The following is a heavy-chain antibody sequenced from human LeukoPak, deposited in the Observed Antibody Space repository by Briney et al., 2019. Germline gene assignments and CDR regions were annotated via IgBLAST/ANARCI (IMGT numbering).Heavy chain of an antibody. J-gene: IGHJ4*02. CDR1: GFTFSSYG. D-gene: IGHD7-27*01. V-gene: IGHV3-30*02. CDR3: AKDQSGTGELDY. Sequence: PGGSLRLSCAASGFTFSSYGMHWVRQAPGKGLEWVAFIRYDGGNKYYADSVKGRFTISRDNSKNTLYLQMNSLRAEDTAVYYCAKDQSGTGELDYWGQGTLVTVSS. CDR2: IRYDGGNK.